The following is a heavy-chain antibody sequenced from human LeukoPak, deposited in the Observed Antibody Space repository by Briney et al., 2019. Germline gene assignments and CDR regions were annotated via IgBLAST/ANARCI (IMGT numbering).Heavy chain of an antibody. V-gene: IGHV3-53*01. Sequence: PGGSPRLSCAASGFSVSSNYMSWVRQAPGKGLEWVSVIYSDGTTYYADSVKGRFTISRDNSKNTLYLQMNSLRVDDTAMYYCARGRVVDGFDYWGQGTLVTVSS. CDR3: ARGRVVDGFDY. D-gene: IGHD3/OR15-3a*01. CDR2: IYSDGTT. J-gene: IGHJ4*02. CDR1: GFSVSSNY.